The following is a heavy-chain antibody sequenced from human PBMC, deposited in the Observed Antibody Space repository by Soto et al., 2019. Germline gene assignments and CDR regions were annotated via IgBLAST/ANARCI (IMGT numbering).Heavy chain of an antibody. J-gene: IGHJ6*02. CDR2: IKQDGSEK. CDR1: GFTFNNYW. CDR3: ARGDIAARREIEFHYLYGLDV. V-gene: IGHV3-7*04. D-gene: IGHD6-6*01. Sequence: EVQLVESGGGLVQPGGSLRLSCAASGFTFNNYWMRWVRQAPGKGLEWVANIKQDGSEKYHVDSVKGRFTISRDNAKNSHYLQMNGLRAEDTALYYCARGDIAARREIEFHYLYGLDVCGQGTTVTVSS.